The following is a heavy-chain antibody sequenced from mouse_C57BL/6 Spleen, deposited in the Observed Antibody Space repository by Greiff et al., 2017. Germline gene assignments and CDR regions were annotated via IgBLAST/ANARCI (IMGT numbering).Heavy chain of an antibody. D-gene: IGHD2-1*01. CDR2: IYPGDGDT. CDR3: ARQRGYYGNYEGYFDV. J-gene: IGHJ1*03. CDR1: GYAFRSSW. V-gene: IGHV1-82*01. Sequence: VKVVESGPELVKPGASVKISCKASGYAFRSSWMNWVKQRPGKGLEWIGRIYPGDGDTNYNGKFKGKARLTADKSASTAYMQLSSLTSEDSAVYFCARQRGYYGNYEGYFDVWGTGTTVTVSS.